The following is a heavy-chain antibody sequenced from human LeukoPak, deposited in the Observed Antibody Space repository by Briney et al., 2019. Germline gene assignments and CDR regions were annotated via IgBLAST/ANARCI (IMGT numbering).Heavy chain of an antibody. CDR3: ARTPRIVVVVAARRGFDY. CDR1: GVSISSSNSY. Sequence: SETLSLTCTVSGVSISSSNSYWGWIRQPPGKGLEWIGSIYYSGNTYYNASLKSQVSISIDTSKNQFSLRLTSVTAADTAVYYCARTPRIVVVVAARRGFDYWGQGTLVTVSS. J-gene: IGHJ4*02. CDR2: IYYSGNT. D-gene: IGHD2-15*01. V-gene: IGHV4-39*01.